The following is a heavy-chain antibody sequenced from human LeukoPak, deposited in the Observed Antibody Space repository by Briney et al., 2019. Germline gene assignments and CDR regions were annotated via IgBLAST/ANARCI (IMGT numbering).Heavy chain of an antibody. D-gene: IGHD3-10*01. CDR2: ISWNSGSI. Sequence: SLRLSCAASGFTFDDYAMHWVRQAPGKGLGWVSGISWNSGSIGYADSVKGRFTISRDNAKNSLYLQMNSLRAEDTAVYYCARGAATYGSGSYYDAYMDVWGKGTTVTVSS. CDR3: ARGAATYGSGSYYDAYMDV. J-gene: IGHJ6*03. CDR1: GFTFDDYA. V-gene: IGHV3-9*01.